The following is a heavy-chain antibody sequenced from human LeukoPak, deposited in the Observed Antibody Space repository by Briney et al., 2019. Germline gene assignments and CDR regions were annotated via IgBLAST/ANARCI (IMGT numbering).Heavy chain of an antibody. Sequence: GGSLRLSCAASGFTFSSYAMSWVRQAPGKGLEWVSSISSSSSSYIYYADSVKGRFTISRDNAKNSLYLQMNSLRAEDTAVYYCARDFWGFDYASDGMDVWGQGTTVTVSS. CDR3: ARDFWGFDYASDGMDV. V-gene: IGHV3-21*01. J-gene: IGHJ6*02. CDR2: ISSSSSSYI. CDR1: GFTFSSYA. D-gene: IGHD4-17*01.